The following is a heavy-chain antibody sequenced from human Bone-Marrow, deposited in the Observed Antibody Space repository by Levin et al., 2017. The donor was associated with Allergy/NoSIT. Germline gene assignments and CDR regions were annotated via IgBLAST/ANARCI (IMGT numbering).Heavy chain of an antibody. J-gene: IGHJ4*02. CDR1: GFTFSSYA. CDR2: ISYGGNNK. Sequence: GESLKISCAASGFTFSSYAIHWVRQAPGKGLEWVAIISYGGNNKEYADSVKGRFSISRDNSKTMAYLQMNSLRPEDTAVYFCARGYTYGDLDYWGQGSLVTVSS. CDR3: ARGYTYGDLDY. V-gene: IGHV3-30-3*01. D-gene: IGHD5-18*01.